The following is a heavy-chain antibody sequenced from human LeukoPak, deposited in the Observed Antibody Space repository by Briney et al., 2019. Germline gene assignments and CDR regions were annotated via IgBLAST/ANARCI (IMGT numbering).Heavy chain of an antibody. CDR1: GYTFTSYG. Sequence: ASVKVSCKASGYTFTSYGISWVRQAPGQGLEWMGWISAYNGNTNYAQKFHERVTITRDMSTSTAYMELSSLRSEDTAVYYCAAGYCSGGSCYPYYYYGMDVWGQGTTVTVSS. V-gene: IGHV1-18*01. CDR3: AAGYCSGGSCYPYYYYGMDV. CDR2: ISAYNGNT. D-gene: IGHD2-15*01. J-gene: IGHJ6*02.